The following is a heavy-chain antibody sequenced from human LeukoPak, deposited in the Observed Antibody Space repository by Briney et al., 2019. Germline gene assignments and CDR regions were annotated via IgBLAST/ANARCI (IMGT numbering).Heavy chain of an antibody. J-gene: IGHJ3*02. CDR1: GFTFTSYG. V-gene: IGHV1-18*01. D-gene: IGHD2-15*01. CDR3: AREAYCSGGSCYPGALDT. Sequence: ASVKVSCKASGFTFTSYGISWVRQAPGQGLEWMGWSSAHNGDTNYAQNIQGRVTMTTDTSTTTAYVELRSLRSDDTAVHYCAREAYCSGGSCYPGALDTWGQGTMVTVSS. CDR2: SSAHNGDT.